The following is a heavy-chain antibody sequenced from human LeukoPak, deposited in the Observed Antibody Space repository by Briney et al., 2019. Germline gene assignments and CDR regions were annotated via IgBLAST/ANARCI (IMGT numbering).Heavy chain of an antibody. CDR3: ATSRTFDY. J-gene: IGHJ4*02. D-gene: IGHD1-7*01. Sequence: TGGSLRLSCAASGFTFSSYWMNWVRQAPGKGLEWVANIKQDGSEKYYVDSVKGRFTISRDNAKNSLYLQMGSLTAEDTAVYYCATSRTFDYWGQGTLVTVSS. V-gene: IGHV3-7*01. CDR2: IKQDGSEK. CDR1: GFTFSSYW.